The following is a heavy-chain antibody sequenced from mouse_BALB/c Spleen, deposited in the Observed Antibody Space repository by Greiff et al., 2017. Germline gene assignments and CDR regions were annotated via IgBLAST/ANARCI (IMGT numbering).Heavy chain of an antibody. V-gene: IGHV1S56*01. CDR2: IYPGDGST. CDR3: ARRERDYAMDY. Sequence: QVQLKESGPELVKPGASVKMSCKASGYTFTSYYIHWVKQRPGQGLEWIGWIYPGDGSTKYNEKFKGKTTLTADKSSSTAYMLLSSLTSEDSAIYFCARRERDYAMDYWGQGTSVTVSS. CDR1: GYTFTSYY. J-gene: IGHJ4*01.